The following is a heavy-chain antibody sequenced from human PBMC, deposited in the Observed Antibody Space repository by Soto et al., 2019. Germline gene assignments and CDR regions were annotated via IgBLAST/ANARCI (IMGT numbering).Heavy chain of an antibody. Sequence: PSETRSLTCTVSGASISSYYWSWIRQSAGKGLEWIGRIHTSGSSKYNPSLKSRVIMSVXXXKXXXXLKLXSXXATXTALYYCARTALGVNWFDPWGQGTLVTVSS. CDR1: GASISSYY. CDR3: ARTALGVNWFDP. D-gene: IGHD2-8*01. CDR2: IHTSGSS. V-gene: IGHV4-4*07. J-gene: IGHJ5*02.